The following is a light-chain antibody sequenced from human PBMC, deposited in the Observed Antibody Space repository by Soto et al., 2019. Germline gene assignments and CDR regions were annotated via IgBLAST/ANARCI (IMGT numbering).Light chain of an antibody. V-gene: IGKV3-15*01. CDR2: GAS. CDR1: QSVTTN. CDR3: QQYHNWHT. J-gene: IGKJ2*01. Sequence: EIVMTQSPATLSVSPGERATLSCRASQSVTTNLAWYQQKPGQAPRLLIYGASTRATGIPARFSGSGSGTEFTLTISSLQSKDFAVYYCQQYHNWHTFGQGTKVDIK.